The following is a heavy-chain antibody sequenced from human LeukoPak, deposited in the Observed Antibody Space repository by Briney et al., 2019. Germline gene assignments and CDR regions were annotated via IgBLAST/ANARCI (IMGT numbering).Heavy chain of an antibody. D-gene: IGHD1-1*01. J-gene: IGHJ3*02. CDR2: ISGGGNT. CDR1: GFTFSSYS. Sequence: PGGSLRLSCAASGFTFSSYSMNWVRQAPGKGLEWVSTISGGGNTFYADSVKGRFTISRDNSKNTAYLQMNSLRAEDTALYYCAKDGQLGSSDAFDIWGRGTMVTVSS. CDR3: AKDGQLGSSDAFDI. V-gene: IGHV3-23*01.